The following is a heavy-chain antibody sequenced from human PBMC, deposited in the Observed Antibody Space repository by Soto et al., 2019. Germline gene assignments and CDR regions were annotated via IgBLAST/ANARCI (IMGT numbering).Heavy chain of an antibody. CDR3: AKGDSGWYRDNWFDP. V-gene: IGHV3-23*01. CDR1: GFTFSSYA. CDR2: IGGSGGST. Sequence: SLRLSCAASGFTFSSYAMSWVRQAPGKGLEWVSAIGGSGGSTYYADSVKGRFTISRDNSKNTLYLQMNSLRAEDTAVYYCAKGDSGWYRDNWFDPWGQGTLVTVSS. J-gene: IGHJ5*02. D-gene: IGHD6-19*01.